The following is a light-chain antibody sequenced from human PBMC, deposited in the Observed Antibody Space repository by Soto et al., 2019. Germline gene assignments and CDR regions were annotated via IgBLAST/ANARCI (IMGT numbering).Light chain of an antibody. CDR3: QQYNSYSRT. J-gene: IGKJ1*01. CDR1: QGIRND. V-gene: IGKV1-17*01. Sequence: DIQRTQSPSSLSASVVDRVTVSFRASQGIRNDLVWYQQKPGKAPKNLIYAATTLQSGVPSRFSGSGSGTEFTLTISSLQPDDFATYYCQQYNSYSRTFGQGTKVDIK. CDR2: AAT.